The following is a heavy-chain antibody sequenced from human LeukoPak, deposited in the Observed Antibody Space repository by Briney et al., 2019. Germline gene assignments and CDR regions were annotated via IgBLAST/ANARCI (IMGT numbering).Heavy chain of an antibody. CDR1: GYTFTSYA. CDR2: INPNSGGT. CDR3: ARDPPRGAASFDY. D-gene: IGHD1-26*01. Sequence: GASVKVSCKASGYTFTSYAMNWVRQAPGQGLEWMGWINPNSGGTNYAQKFQGRVTMTRDTSISTAYMELSRLRSDDTAVYYCARDPPRGAASFDYWGQGTLVTVSS. J-gene: IGHJ4*02. V-gene: IGHV1-2*02.